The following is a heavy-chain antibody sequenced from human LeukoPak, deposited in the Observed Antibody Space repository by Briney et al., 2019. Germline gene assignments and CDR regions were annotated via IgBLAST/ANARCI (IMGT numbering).Heavy chain of an antibody. Sequence: GGSLRLSCAASGFTFSNYVMNWVRQAPGKGLEWVSGISGSGDSTYYADSVKGRFTISRDNAKNTLYLQMNSLRVEDTAVYYCARGRPHGNDYWGQGTLVTVSS. CDR2: ISGSGDST. CDR1: GFTFSNYV. CDR3: ARGRPHGNDY. D-gene: IGHD4-23*01. V-gene: IGHV3-23*01. J-gene: IGHJ4*02.